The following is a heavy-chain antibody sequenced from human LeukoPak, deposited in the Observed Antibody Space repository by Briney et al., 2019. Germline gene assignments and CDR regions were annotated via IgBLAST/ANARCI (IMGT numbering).Heavy chain of an antibody. CDR1: GGSISSYY. CDR2: IYYSGST. D-gene: IGHD6-19*01. J-gene: IGHJ3*02. CDR3: AREAEGAFDI. Sequence: SETLSLTCTVSGGSISSYYWSWIRQPPGKGPEWIGYIYYSGSTNYNPSLKSRVTISVDTSKNQFSLKLSSVTAADTAVYYCAREAEGAFDIWGQGTMVTVSS. V-gene: IGHV4-59*01.